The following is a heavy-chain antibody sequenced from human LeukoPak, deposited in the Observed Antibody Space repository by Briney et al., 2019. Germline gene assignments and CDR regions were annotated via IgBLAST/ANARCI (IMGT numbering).Heavy chain of an antibody. V-gene: IGHV1-69*13. CDR3: ASYGDYGADRFDY. J-gene: IGHJ4*02. CDR1: GYTFTSYD. CDR2: IIPIFGTA. Sequence: SVKVSCKASGYTFTSYDISWVRQAPGQGLEWMGGIIPIFGTANYAQKFQGRVTITADESTSTAYMELSSLRSEDTAVYYCASYGDYGADRFDYWGQGTLVTVSS. D-gene: IGHD4-17*01.